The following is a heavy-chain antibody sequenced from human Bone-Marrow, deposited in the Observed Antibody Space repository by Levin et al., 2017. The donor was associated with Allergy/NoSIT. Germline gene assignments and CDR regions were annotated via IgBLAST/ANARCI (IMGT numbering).Heavy chain of an antibody. CDR3: AKDVAEGYDVHYCMDA. D-gene: IGHD6-19*01. J-gene: IGHJ6*03. CDR1: GFSFRSHG. CDR2: MSYEGSNK. V-gene: IGHV3-30*18. Sequence: PGESLKISCAASGFSFRSHGMHWVRQAPGKGLEWVAVMSYEGSNKLYADSVKGRFTISRDNPTNTLYLQMNTLRPEDTAVYYCAKDVAEGYDVHYCMDAWGKGTTVTVSS.